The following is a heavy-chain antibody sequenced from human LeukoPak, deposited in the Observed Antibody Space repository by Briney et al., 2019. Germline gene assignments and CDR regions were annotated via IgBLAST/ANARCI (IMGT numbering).Heavy chain of an antibody. CDR2: IYISGST. V-gene: IGHV4-61*02. CDR1: GGSISSASYY. CDR3: ARQTGSGLFTLP. J-gene: IGHJ4*02. D-gene: IGHD3/OR15-3a*01. Sequence: PSQTLSLTCTVSGGSISSASYYWSWIRQPAGKGLEWIGRIYISGSTNYKSSLKSRVTISIDTSKNQISLRLTSVTATDTAMYYCARQTGSGLFTLPGGQGTLVTVSS.